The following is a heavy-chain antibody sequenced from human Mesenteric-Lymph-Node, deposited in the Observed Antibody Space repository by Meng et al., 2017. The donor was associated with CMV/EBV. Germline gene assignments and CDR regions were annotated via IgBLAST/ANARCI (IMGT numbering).Heavy chain of an antibody. D-gene: IGHD3-10*01. Sequence: LTYAVSGDSISSSNWWRWVGQPPGKGLEWIGEIYYTGSTNYYTSLKSRVTISVDKSKNQFSLKVSSVNAADTAVYYCASRNLGSFDYWGQGTLVTVS. V-gene: IGHV4-4*02. CDR3: ASRNLGSFDY. CDR2: IYYTGST. CDR1: GDSISSSNW. J-gene: IGHJ4*02.